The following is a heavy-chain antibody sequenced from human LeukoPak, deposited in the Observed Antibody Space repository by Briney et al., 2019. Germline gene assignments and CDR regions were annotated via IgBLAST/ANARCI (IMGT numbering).Heavy chain of an antibody. V-gene: IGHV4-4*07. D-gene: IGHD3-22*01. CDR1: GGSISSYY. J-gene: IGHJ3*02. CDR2: IYTSGST. CDR3: ATAGDYYDSSAFDAFDI. Sequence: SETLSLTCTVSGGSISSYYWSWIRQPAGKGLEWIGRIYTSGSTNYNPSLKSRVTMSVDTSKNQFSMKLSSVTAADTAVYYCATAGDYYDSSAFDAFDIWGQGTMVTVSS.